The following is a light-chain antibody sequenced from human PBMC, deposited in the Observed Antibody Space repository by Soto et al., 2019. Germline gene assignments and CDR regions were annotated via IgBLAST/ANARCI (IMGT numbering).Light chain of an antibody. V-gene: IGLV2-14*01. Sequence: SVLTQPASVSGSPGQSITISCTGTSSDVGGYNYVSWYQQHPGKAPKLMIYDVSNQPSGVSNRFSGSKSGNTASLTISVLQAEDEADYYCSSYTSSSTLVFGGGTKLTVL. J-gene: IGLJ2*01. CDR1: SSDVGGYNY. CDR2: DVS. CDR3: SSYTSSSTLV.